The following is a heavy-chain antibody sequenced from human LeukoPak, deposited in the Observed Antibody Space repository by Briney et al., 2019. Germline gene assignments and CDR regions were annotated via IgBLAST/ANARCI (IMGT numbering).Heavy chain of an antibody. V-gene: IGHV4-34*01. CDR1: GGSFSGYY. CDR2: INHSGST. D-gene: IGHD4-17*01. CDR3: ARDDYGDYGGKNWFDS. Sequence: PSETLSLTCAVYGGSFSGYYWSWIRQPPGKGLEWIGEINHSGSTNYNPSLKSRVTISVDTSKNQFSLKLSSVTAADTAVYYCARDDYGDYGGKNWFDSWGQGTLVTVSS. J-gene: IGHJ5*01.